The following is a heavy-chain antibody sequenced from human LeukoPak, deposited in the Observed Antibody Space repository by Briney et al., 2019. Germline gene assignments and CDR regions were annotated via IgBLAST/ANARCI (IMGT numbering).Heavy chain of an antibody. J-gene: IGHJ6*03. D-gene: IGHD6-19*01. V-gene: IGHV4-39*07. CDR3: ARDGIAVAGLPTYYYYMDV. CDR2: IYYSGST. CDR1: GGSISSSSYY. Sequence: PSETLSLTCTVSGGSISSSSYYWGWIRQPPGKGLEWIGSIYYSGSTYYNPSLKSRVTISIDTSKNQFSLKLSSVTAADTAVYYCARDGIAVAGLPTYYYYMDVWGKGTTVTVSS.